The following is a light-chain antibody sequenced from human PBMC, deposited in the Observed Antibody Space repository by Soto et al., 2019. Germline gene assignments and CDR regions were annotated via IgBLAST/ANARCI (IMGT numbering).Light chain of an antibody. CDR1: SSNIGSNT. CDR3: AVCDDSLDGRV. V-gene: IGLV1-44*01. J-gene: IGLJ2*01. CDR2: GQN. Sequence: QSVLTQPPSASGTPGQRVTISCSGSSSNIGSNTVNWYQQLPGTAPKLLIYGQNQRPSGVPDRFSGSKSGTSASLAISGLXXEDEAXXXXAVCDDSLDGRVFGGGTKLTVL.